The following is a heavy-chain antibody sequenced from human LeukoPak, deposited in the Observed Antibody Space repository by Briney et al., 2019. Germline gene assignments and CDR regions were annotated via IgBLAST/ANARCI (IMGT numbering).Heavy chain of an antibody. Sequence: GESLKISCKGSGYSFTSYWIGWVRQMPGKGLEWMGIIYPGDSDTRYSPSLQGQVTISADKSISTAYLQWSSLKASDTVMYYCASSYSSSFCDYWGQGTLVTVSS. V-gene: IGHV5-51*01. D-gene: IGHD6-13*01. CDR1: GYSFTSYW. CDR3: ASSYSSSFCDY. CDR2: IYPGDSDT. J-gene: IGHJ4*02.